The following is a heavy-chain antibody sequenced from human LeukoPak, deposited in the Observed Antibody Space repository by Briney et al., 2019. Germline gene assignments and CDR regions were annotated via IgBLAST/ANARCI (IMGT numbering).Heavy chain of an antibody. CDR2: IYYSGST. D-gene: IGHD6-13*01. Sequence: SETLSLTCTVSGGSISSGDYYWSWIRQPPGKGLEWIGYIYYSGSTYYNPSLKSRVTISVDTSKSQFSLKLSSVTAADTAVYYCARGRSWSFDYWGQGTLVTVSS. CDR1: GGSISSGDYY. CDR3: ARGRSWSFDY. J-gene: IGHJ4*02. V-gene: IGHV4-30-4*01.